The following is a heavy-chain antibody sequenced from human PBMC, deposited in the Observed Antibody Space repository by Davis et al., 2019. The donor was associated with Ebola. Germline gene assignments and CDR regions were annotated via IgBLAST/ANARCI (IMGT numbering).Heavy chain of an antibody. V-gene: IGHV4-59*01. CDR2: IYYTGST. Sequence: SETLSLTCSVSGGSITRYYWSWIRQPPGKGLEWIGYIYYTGSTNYNPSLMSRVTISVDTSKNQFSLKLSSVTAADTAVYYCARGRTTQDYWGQGTLVTVSS. D-gene: IGHD1-7*01. J-gene: IGHJ4*02. CDR3: ARGRTTQDY. CDR1: GGSITRYY.